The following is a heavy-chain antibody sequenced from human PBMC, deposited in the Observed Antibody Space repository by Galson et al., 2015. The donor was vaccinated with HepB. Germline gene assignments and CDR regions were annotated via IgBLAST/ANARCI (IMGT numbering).Heavy chain of an antibody. CDR3: ARGRGYSGYDYVADIVVVAVVLDY. V-gene: IGHV3-21*01. D-gene: IGHD5-12*01. Sequence: SLRLSCAASGFTFSSYSMNWVRQAPGKGLEWVSSISSSSSYIYYADSVKGRFTISRDNAKNSLYLQMNSLRAEDTAVYYCARGRGYSGYDYVADIVVVAVVLDYWGQGTLVTVSS. J-gene: IGHJ4*02. CDR1: GFTFSSYS. CDR2: ISSSSSYI.